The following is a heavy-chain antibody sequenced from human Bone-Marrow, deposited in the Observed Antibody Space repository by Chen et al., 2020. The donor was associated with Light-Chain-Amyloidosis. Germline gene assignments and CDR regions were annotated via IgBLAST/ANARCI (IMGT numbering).Heavy chain of an antibody. D-gene: IGHD3-3*01. CDR3: AKFKVDFWSGFPPHFDY. V-gene: IGHV3-23*01. CDR1: GFTFSSYA. J-gene: IGHJ4*02. Sequence: EVQLLESGGGLVQPGGSLRLSCAASGFTFSSYAMSWVRQAPGKGLEWVAAISGSEGSTYYADSVKGRFTISRDNSKNTLYLQMNSLRAEDTAVYYCAKFKVDFWSGFPPHFDYWGQGTLVTVSS. CDR2: ISGSEGST.